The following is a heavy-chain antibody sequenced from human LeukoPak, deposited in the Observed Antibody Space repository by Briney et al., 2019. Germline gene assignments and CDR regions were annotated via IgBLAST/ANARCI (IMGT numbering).Heavy chain of an antibody. CDR2: INPNSGGT. J-gene: IGHJ6*03. V-gene: IGHV1-2*02. D-gene: IGHD3-10*01. CDR1: GYTFTGYY. Sequence: ASVKVSCKASGYTFTGYYMHWVRQAPGQGHKWMGWINPNSGGTNYAQKFQGRVTMTRDTSISTAYMELSRLRSDDTAVYYCARGFGELYYYYYYMDVWGKGTTVTVSS. CDR3: ARGFGELYYYYYYMDV.